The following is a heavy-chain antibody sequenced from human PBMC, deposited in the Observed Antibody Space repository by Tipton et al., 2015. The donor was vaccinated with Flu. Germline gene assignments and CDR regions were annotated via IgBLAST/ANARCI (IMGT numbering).Heavy chain of an antibody. Sequence: RSLRLSCAAPGFTFNTYGMHWVRQAPGKGLDWVAGISYDGSNEYFADSVKGRFTISRDNSKSTLYLQMNSLRLDDTAVYYCAKDPTPFGDLLVGNWFDPWGQGTLVTVSS. D-gene: IGHD3-10*01. CDR2: ISYDGSNE. J-gene: IGHJ5*02. V-gene: IGHV3-30*18. CDR1: GFTFNTYG. CDR3: AKDPTPFGDLLVGNWFDP.